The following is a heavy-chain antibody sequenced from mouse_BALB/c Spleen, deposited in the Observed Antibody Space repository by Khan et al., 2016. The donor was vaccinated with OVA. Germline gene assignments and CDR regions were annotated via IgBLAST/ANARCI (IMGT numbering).Heavy chain of an antibody. CDR2: ISSGGST. CDR1: GFTFSNYA. J-gene: IGHJ3*01. Sequence: EVELVESGGGLVKPGGFLKLSCAASGFTFSNYAMSWVRQTPEKRLEWVASISSGGSTYYPDSVKGRFTISRDNDRNILYLQMSSLRSEDTAMYYCARDYWFTYWGQGTLVTVSA. V-gene: IGHV5-6-5*01. CDR3: ARDYWFTY.